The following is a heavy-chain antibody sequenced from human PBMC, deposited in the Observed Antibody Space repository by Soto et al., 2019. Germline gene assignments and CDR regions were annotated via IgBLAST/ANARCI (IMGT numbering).Heavy chain of an antibody. CDR3: ARHPERIAQIGWFDP. Sequence: GGSLRLSCAVAGFTVSSNYMNWVRQAPGKGLEWVSYISSSSSTIYYADSVKGRFTISRDNAKNSLYLQMNSLRAEDTAVYYCARHPERIAQIGWFDPWGQGTLVTVSS. D-gene: IGHD6-13*01. CDR2: ISSSSSTI. CDR1: GFTVSSNY. J-gene: IGHJ5*02. V-gene: IGHV3-48*01.